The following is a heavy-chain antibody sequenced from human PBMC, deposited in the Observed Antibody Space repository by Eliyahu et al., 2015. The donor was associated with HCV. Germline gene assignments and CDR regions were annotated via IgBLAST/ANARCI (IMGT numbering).Heavy chain of an antibody. V-gene: IGHV3-23*01. CDR2: ISASGSNI. CDR1: GFTFSSYA. J-gene: IGHJ4*02. D-gene: IGHD4-23*01. Sequence: EVQLLESGGGLVQPGGSLRLSCAGSGFTFSSYAMNWVRQAPGKGLEWVSGISASGSNIHHADSVKGRFTISRDNSKNTLYLQMNSLRAEDTAVYYCAKDRGNDYGGNGLDYWGQGTLVTVSS. CDR3: AKDRGNDYGGNGLDY.